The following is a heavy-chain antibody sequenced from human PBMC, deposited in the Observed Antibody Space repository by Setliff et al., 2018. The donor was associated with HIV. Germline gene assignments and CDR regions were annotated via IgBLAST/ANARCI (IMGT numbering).Heavy chain of an antibody. Sequence: ASVKVSCKTSGDTFTSYDINWVRQAAGHGLEWMGWMTPYSGNTGYAQKFQGRVSIARDTSTDTAYMELSSLRSEDTAVYYCATAPYSSSLFDIWGQGTMVTVSS. D-gene: IGHD6-6*01. V-gene: IGHV1-8*03. CDR3: ATAPYSSSLFDI. J-gene: IGHJ3*02. CDR2: MTPYSGNT. CDR1: GDTFTSYD.